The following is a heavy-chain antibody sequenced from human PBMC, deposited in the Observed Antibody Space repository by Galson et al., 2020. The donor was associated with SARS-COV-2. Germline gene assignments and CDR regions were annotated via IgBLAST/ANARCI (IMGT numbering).Heavy chain of an antibody. Sequence: SQTLSLTCAVSGYSISSGYYWGWIRQPPGKGLEWIGSIYHSGSTYYNPSLKSRVTISVDTSKNQFSLKLSSVTAADTAVYYRARGEGYDAFDIWGQGTMVTVSS. J-gene: IGHJ3*02. CDR1: GYSISSGYY. CDR2: IYHSGST. D-gene: IGHD3-10*01. V-gene: IGHV4-38-2*01. CDR3: ARGEGYDAFDI.